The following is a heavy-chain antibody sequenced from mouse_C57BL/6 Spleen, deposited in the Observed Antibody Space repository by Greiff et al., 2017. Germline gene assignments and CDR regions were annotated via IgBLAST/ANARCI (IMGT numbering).Heavy chain of an antibody. V-gene: IGHV1-82*01. CDR2: IYPGDGDT. J-gene: IGHJ3*01. Sequence: VQLQQSGPELVKPGASVKISCKASGYAFSSSWMNWVKQRPGKGLEWIGRIYPGDGDTNYNGKFKGKATLTADKSSSTAYMQLSSLTSEDSAVYFCATMVTTKVFAYWGQGTLVTVSA. CDR1: GYAFSSSW. CDR3: ATMVTTKVFAY. D-gene: IGHD2-2*01.